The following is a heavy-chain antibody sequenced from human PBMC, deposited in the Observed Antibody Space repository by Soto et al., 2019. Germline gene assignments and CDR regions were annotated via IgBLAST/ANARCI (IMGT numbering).Heavy chain of an antibody. J-gene: IGHJ5*02. Sequence: QVQLVESGGGVVQPGSSLRLSCAASGFTFSSYGMHWVRQAPGKGLEWVAVIWYDGSNKYYADSVKGRFTVSRDNSKNTLYKQMNSLRAEDTAVYYCAREGIAEAGIGWFDPWGQGTLVTVSS. V-gene: IGHV3-33*01. CDR3: AREGIAEAGIGWFDP. CDR2: IWYDGSNK. D-gene: IGHD6-13*01. CDR1: GFTFSSYG.